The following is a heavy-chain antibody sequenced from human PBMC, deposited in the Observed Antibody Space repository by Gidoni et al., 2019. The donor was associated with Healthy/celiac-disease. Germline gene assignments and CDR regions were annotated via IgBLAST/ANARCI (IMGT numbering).Heavy chain of an antibody. J-gene: IGHJ4*02. CDR2: VSGSGGGT. V-gene: IGHV3-23*01. CDR1: GFTFSSYA. Sequence: EVQLLESGGGLVQPGGSLRLSCAASGFTFSSYAMSWVRQAPGKGLEWVSTVSGSGGGTYYADSVKGRFTISRDNSKNTLYLQMNSLRAEDTAVYYCAKGDSSSRLAHFDYWGQGTLVTVSS. CDR3: AKGDSSSRLAHFDY. D-gene: IGHD6-13*01.